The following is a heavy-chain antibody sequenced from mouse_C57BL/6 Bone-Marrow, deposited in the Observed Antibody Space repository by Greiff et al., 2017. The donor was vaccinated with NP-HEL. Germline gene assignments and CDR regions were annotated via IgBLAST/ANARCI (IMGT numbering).Heavy chain of an antibody. Sequence: EVQVVESGGGLVQPKGSLKLSCAASGFSFNTYAMNWVRQAPGKGLEWVARIRSKSNNYATYYADSVKDRFTISRDDSESMLYLQMNNLKTEDTAMYYCVRHLGDFDYWGQGTTLTVSS. D-gene: IGHD4-1*01. CDR1: GFSFNTYA. CDR3: VRHLGDFDY. J-gene: IGHJ2*01. V-gene: IGHV10-1*01. CDR2: IRSKSNNYAT.